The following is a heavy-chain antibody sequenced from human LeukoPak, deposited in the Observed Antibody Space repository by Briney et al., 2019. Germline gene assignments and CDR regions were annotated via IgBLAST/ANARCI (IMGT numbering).Heavy chain of an antibody. Sequence: PGGSLRLSCAASGLTFSTDWMSWVRQAPGKGLEWVANIKEDGSAKYYVGSVKGRFTISRDNAKKSLYLQMNSLRAEDTAVYFCASGFLDDFWSGHFWGQGTLVTVSS. CDR3: ASGFLDDFWSGHF. CDR2: IKEDGSAK. V-gene: IGHV3-7*01. D-gene: IGHD3-3*01. CDR1: GLTFSTDW. J-gene: IGHJ4*02.